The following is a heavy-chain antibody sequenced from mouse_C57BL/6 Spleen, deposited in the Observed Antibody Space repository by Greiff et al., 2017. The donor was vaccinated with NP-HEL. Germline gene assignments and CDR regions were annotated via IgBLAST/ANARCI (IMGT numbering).Heavy chain of an antibody. J-gene: IGHJ4*01. CDR1: GYTFTSYW. D-gene: IGHD1-1*01. CDR3: ASHSYGHYAMDY. V-gene: IGHV1-69*01. Sequence: QVQLQQPGAELVMPGASVKLSCKASGYTFTSYWMPWVKQRPGQGLEWIGEIDPSDSYTNYNQKFKGKSTLTVDKSSSTAYMQLSSLTSEDSAVYYCASHSYGHYAMDYWGQGTSVTVSS. CDR2: IDPSDSYT.